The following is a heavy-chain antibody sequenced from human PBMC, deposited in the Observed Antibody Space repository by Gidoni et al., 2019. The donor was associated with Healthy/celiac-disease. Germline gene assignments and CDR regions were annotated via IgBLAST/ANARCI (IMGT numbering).Heavy chain of an antibody. D-gene: IGHD5-12*01. J-gene: IGHJ4*02. CDR3: ASEGGDIVATMAGGGY. CDR1: GYSFTSYW. CDR2: MDPGDSYT. V-gene: IGHV5-10-1*01. Sequence: EVQLVQSGAEVKKPGESLRISCKGSGYSFTSYWISWVRQMPGKGREWMGRMDPGDSYTNYSPSFQGHVTISADKSISTSYLQWSSRKASDTAMYDCASEGGDIVATMAGGGYWGQGTLVTVSS.